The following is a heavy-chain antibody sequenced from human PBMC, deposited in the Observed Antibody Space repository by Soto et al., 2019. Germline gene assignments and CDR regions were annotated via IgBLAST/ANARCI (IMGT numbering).Heavy chain of an antibody. CDR2: IVHDGSNQ. V-gene: IGHV3-30*03. Sequence: GGSLRLSCAASGFTFSRCGMHWVRQAPGKGLEWVAAIVHDGSNQYYRDSVKGRFTISRDNSKNTLSLQMNSLRAEDTAVYYCARTLPGDLFSPIYRGQRTPVTVSS. CDR1: GFTFSRCG. J-gene: IGHJ4*02. D-gene: IGHD3-10*01. CDR3: ARTLPGDLFSPIY.